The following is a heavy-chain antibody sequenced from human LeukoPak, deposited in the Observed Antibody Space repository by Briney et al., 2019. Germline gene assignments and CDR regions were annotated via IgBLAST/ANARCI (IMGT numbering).Heavy chain of an antibody. V-gene: IGHV4-59*01. D-gene: IGHD3-3*01. Sequence: KPSETLSLTCTLSGGAINDYYWSWIRQSPGKGLEWIGYIYYQGTTKYNPSLISRVTISEDPATSHFSLKMSSVTAADTAVYYCVSWRSGYFDYWGQGILVTVPS. CDR2: IYYQGTT. CDR1: GGAINDYY. J-gene: IGHJ4*02. CDR3: VSWRSGYFDY.